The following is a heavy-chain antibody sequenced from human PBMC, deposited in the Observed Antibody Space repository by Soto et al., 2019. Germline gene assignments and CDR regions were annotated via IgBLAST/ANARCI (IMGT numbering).Heavy chain of an antibody. J-gene: IGHJ6*02. CDR1: GFTFSNAW. CDR2: IKSKTDGGTT. CDR3: TTEPYYDFWSGYYMGSRTDGMDV. D-gene: IGHD3-3*01. Sequence: PGGSLRLSWAASGFTFSNAWMNWVRQAPGKGLEWVGRIKSKTDGGTTDYAAPVKGRFTISRDDSKNTLYLQMNSLKTEDTAVYYCTTEPYYDFWSGYYMGSRTDGMDVWGQGTTVTVSS. V-gene: IGHV3-15*07.